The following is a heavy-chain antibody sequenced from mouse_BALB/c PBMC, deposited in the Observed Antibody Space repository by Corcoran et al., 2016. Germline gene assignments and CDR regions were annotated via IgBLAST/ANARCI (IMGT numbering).Heavy chain of an antibody. CDR1: GYTFTSYW. J-gene: IGHJ2*01. CDR2: INPSTGYT. D-gene: IGHD1-2*01. CDR3: ARLTTATTSYFDY. V-gene: IGHV1-7*01. Sequence: QVQLQQSGAELAKPGASVKMSCKASGYTFTSYWMHWVKQRPGQGLEWIGYINPSTGYTEYNQKFKDKATLTADKSSSTAYMQLSSLTSEDSAVYYCARLTTATTSYFDYWGQGTTLTVSS.